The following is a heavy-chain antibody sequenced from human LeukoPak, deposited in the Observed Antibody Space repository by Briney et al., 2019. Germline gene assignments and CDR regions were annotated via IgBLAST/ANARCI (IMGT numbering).Heavy chain of an antibody. V-gene: IGHV1-2*06. D-gene: IGHD4-17*01. Sequence: GASVKVSCKASGYTFTGYYMHWVRQAPGQGLEWMGRINPNSGGTNYAQKFQGRVTMTRDTSISTAYMELSRLRSDDTAVYYCARGWHGDYVGWWFDPWGEGTLVTVSS. CDR3: ARGWHGDYVGWWFDP. CDR1: GYTFTGYY. CDR2: INPNSGGT. J-gene: IGHJ5*02.